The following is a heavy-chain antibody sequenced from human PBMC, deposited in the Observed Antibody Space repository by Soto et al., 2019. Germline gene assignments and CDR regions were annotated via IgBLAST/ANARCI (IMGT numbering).Heavy chain of an antibody. CDR3: ARVAYDFWSGYSNPEFDY. Sequence: GGSLRLSXAASGFTFSSYEMNWVRQAPGKGLEWVSYISSSGSTIYYADSVKGRFTISRDNAKNSLYLQMNSLRAEDTAVYYCARVAYDFWSGYSNPEFDYWGQGTLVTVSS. V-gene: IGHV3-48*03. J-gene: IGHJ4*02. D-gene: IGHD3-3*01. CDR1: GFTFSSYE. CDR2: ISSSGSTI.